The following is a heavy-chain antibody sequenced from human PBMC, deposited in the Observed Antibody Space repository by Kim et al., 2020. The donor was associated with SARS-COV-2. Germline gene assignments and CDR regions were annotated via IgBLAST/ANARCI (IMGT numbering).Heavy chain of an antibody. V-gene: IGHV1-46*01. CDR2: INPSGGST. J-gene: IGHJ4*02. CDR3: ARDPIAAAGVFDY. D-gene: IGHD6-13*01. CDR1: GYTFTTYY. Sequence: ASVKVSCKASGYTFTTYYIHWVRQAPGQGLEWMGVINPSGGSTSYAQKFQGRVTMTSDTTTSTVYMELSSLRSEDTAVYYCARDPIAAAGVFDYWGQGTL.